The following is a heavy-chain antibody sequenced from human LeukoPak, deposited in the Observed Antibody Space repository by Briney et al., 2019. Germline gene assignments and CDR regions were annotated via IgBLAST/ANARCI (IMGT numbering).Heavy chain of an antibody. CDR1: GGSFSGYY. CDR2: INHSGST. V-gene: IGHV4-34*01. CDR3: ARGGPITIFGVVIIPINWFDP. D-gene: IGHD3-3*01. J-gene: IGHJ5*02. Sequence: SETLSLTCAVYGGSFSGYYWSWIRQPPGKGLEWIGEINHSGSTNYNPSLKSRVTISVDTSKNQFSLKLSSVTAADTAVYYCARGGPITIFGVVIIPINWFDPWGQGTLVTVSS.